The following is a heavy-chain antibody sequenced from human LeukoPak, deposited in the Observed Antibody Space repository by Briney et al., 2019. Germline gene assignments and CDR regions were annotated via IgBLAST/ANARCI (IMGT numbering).Heavy chain of an antibody. D-gene: IGHD2-2*01. Sequence: SETLSLTCTVSGGSISSSSYFWAWIRQPPGKGLEWIGSIYYSGSAYYNPYLKSRVAISVDTSKNQFSLKLSSVTAADTAVYYCARHGNIVVVPAALGFDYWGQGTLVIVSS. CDR3: ARHGNIVVVPAALGFDY. CDR1: GGSISSSSYF. J-gene: IGHJ4*02. V-gene: IGHV4-39*01. CDR2: IYYSGSA.